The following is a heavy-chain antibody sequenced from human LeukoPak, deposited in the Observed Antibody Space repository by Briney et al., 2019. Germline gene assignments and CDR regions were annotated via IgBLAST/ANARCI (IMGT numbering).Heavy chain of an antibody. D-gene: IGHD2-2*01. Sequence: SETLSLTCTVSGGSISSSSYYWGWIRQPPGKGLEWIGSIYYSGSTYYNPSLKSRVTISVDTSENQFSLKLSSVTAADTAVYYCARHGWAQYQFDYWGQGTLVTVSS. V-gene: IGHV4-39*01. CDR1: GGSISSSSYY. J-gene: IGHJ4*02. CDR3: ARHGWAQYQFDY. CDR2: IYYSGST.